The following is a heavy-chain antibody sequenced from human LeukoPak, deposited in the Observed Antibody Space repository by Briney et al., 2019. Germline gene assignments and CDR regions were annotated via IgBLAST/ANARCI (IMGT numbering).Heavy chain of an antibody. Sequence: SVKVSCKASGGTFSSYAISWVRQAPGQGLEWRGRSIPILGIANYAQKFQGRVTITADNSKSTAYMELSSLRSEDTAVYYCARGSVGGDSSVKYYYYYYGMDVWGQGTTVTVSS. CDR2: SIPILGIA. CDR3: ARGSVGGDSSVKYYYYYYGMDV. V-gene: IGHV1-69*04. D-gene: IGHD2-21*02. CDR1: GGTFSSYA. J-gene: IGHJ6*02.